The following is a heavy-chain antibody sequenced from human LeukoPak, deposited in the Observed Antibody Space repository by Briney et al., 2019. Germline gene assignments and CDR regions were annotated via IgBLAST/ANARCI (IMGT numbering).Heavy chain of an antibody. CDR3: ARGQRGSSRDFDY. Sequence: SETLSLTCAVYGGSFSGYYWSWIRQPPGKGLEWIGEINHSGSTNYNPSLKSRVTISVDTSKNQFSLKLSSVTAADTAVYYCARGQRGSSRDFDYCGQGTLVTVSS. V-gene: IGHV4-34*01. J-gene: IGHJ4*02. CDR2: INHSGST. D-gene: IGHD6-13*01. CDR1: GGSFSGYY.